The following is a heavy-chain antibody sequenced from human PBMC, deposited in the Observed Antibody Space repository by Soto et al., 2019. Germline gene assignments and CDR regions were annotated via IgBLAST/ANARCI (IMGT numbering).Heavy chain of an antibody. CDR2: ISYDGSNK. Sequence: GGSLRLSCAASGFTFSSYGMHWVRQAPGKGLEWVAVISYDGSNKYYADSVKGRFTISRDNSKNTLYLQMNSLRAEDTAVYYCAKERYYDFWTMRPYYYMDVWGKGTTVTVSS. J-gene: IGHJ6*03. CDR1: GFTFSSYG. V-gene: IGHV3-30*18. CDR3: AKERYYDFWTMRPYYYMDV. D-gene: IGHD3-3*01.